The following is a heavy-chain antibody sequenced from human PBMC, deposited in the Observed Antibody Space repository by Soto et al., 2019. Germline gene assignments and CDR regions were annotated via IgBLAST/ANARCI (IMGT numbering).Heavy chain of an antibody. J-gene: IGHJ5*02. D-gene: IGHD1-26*01. Sequence: QVQLVQSGAEVKKPGASVKVSCKASGYTFTTHGISWVRQVPGQGLEWMGWVRGDNGHTNYAQSLQGRVTRTTDTSTNTAYMELRSLRSDDTAVYYFARDLGYFRSGTGYREWFDPLGQGTLVTVSS. CDR1: GYTFTTHG. CDR3: ARDLGYFRSGTGYREWFDP. CDR2: VRGDNGHT. V-gene: IGHV1-18*01.